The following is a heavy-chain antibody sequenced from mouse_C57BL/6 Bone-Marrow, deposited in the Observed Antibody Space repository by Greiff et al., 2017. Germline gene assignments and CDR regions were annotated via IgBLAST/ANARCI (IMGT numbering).Heavy chain of an antibody. CDR3: VCALYDYLYYYAMDY. CDR1: GYTFTSYW. D-gene: IGHD2-4*01. J-gene: IGHJ4*01. Sequence: VQLQQPGAELVKPGASVKMSCKASGYTFTSYWITWVKQRPEQGLEWIGDIYPGSGSTNYNEKFKSKATLTVDTSSSTAYMQLSSLTSEDSAVYYGVCALYDYLYYYAMDYWGQGTSVTVSS. V-gene: IGHV1-55*01. CDR2: IYPGSGST.